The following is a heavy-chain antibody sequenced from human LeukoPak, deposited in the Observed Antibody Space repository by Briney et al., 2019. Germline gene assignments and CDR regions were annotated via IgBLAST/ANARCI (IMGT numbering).Heavy chain of an antibody. CDR3: TTGGGYYYDSSGYYYPPEGYFDY. Sequence: GGSLRLSCAASGFTFSNAWMSWVRQAPGKGLEWVGRIKSKTDGGTTDYAAPVKGRFTISRDDSKNTLYLQMNSLKTEDTAVYYCTTGGGYYYDSSGYYYPPEGYFDYWGQGTLVTVSS. CDR2: IKSKTDGGTT. CDR1: GFTFSNAW. V-gene: IGHV3-15*01. J-gene: IGHJ4*02. D-gene: IGHD3-22*01.